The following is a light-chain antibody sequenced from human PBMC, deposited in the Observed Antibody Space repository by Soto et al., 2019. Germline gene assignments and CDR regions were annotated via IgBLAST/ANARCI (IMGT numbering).Light chain of an antibody. V-gene: IGLV2-14*01. CDR1: SSDVGAYNY. CDR2: DVS. Sequence: QSVLTQPASVSGSPGQSITISFTGTSSDVGAYNYVSWYQQHPGKAPKLMIYDVSNRPSGVSNRFSGSKSGNTASLTISGLQAEDEADYYCYSYTTSSTRVFGGGTKLTVL. J-gene: IGLJ2*01. CDR3: YSYTTSSTRV.